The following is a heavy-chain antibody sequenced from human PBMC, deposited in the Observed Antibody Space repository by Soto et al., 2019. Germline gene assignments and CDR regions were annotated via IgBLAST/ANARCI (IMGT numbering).Heavy chain of an antibody. J-gene: IGHJ6*02. CDR3: AKDLRRRAVAGIYYYYGMDV. CDR2: ISYDGSNK. D-gene: IGHD6-19*01. Sequence: GGSLRLSCAASGFTFSSYCMHWVRQAPGKGLEWVAVISYDGSNKYYADSVKGRFTISRDNSKNTLYLQMNSLRAEDTAVYYCAKDLRRRAVAGIYYYYGMDVWGQGTTVTVSS. V-gene: IGHV3-30*18. CDR1: GFTFSSYC.